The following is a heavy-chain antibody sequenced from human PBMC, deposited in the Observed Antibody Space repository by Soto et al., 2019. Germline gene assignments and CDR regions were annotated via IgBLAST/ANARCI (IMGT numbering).Heavy chain of an antibody. D-gene: IGHD2-15*01. J-gene: IGHJ4*02. Sequence: ASVKVSCKASGYTFTSYGISWVRQAPGQGLEWMGWISAYNGNTNYAQKLQGRVTMTTDTSTSTAYMELRSLRSDDTAVYYCARVSIRYCSGGSCYPDASFDYWGQGTLVTVSS. CDR1: GYTFTSYG. CDR3: ARVSIRYCSGGSCYPDASFDY. CDR2: ISAYNGNT. V-gene: IGHV1-18*01.